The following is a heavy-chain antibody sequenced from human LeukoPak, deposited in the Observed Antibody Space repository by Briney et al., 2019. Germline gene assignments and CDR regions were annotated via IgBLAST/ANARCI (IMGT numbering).Heavy chain of an antibody. V-gene: IGHV3-21*01. Sequence: GGSLRLSCAASGFTFSSYSMNWVRQAPGKGLEWVSSISSSSSYIYYADSVKGRFTISRDNAKNSLYLQMNSLRAEDTAVYYCARDCSSTSCYFDYWGREPWSPSPQ. D-gene: IGHD2-2*01. CDR2: ISSSSSYI. J-gene: IGHJ4*02. CDR3: ARDCSSTSCYFDY. CDR1: GFTFSSYS.